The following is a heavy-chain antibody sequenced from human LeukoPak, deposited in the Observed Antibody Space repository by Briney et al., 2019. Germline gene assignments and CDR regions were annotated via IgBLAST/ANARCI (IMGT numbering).Heavy chain of an antibody. CDR1: GFTFDNYA. CDR2: ISWNSGSM. Sequence: GGSLRLSCAASGFTFDNYAMHWVRQAPGKGLEWVSGISWNSGSMRYADSVKGRFTISRDNAKNSLFLQMNSLRAEDTALYYCARGTYVANDYWGQGTLVTVSS. V-gene: IGHV3-9*01. D-gene: IGHD3-10*02. CDR3: ARGTYVANDY. J-gene: IGHJ4*02.